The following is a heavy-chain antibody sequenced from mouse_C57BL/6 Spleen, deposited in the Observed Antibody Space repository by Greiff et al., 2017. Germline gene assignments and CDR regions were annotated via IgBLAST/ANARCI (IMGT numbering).Heavy chain of an antibody. D-gene: IGHD1-3*01. CDR1: GFTFSNYW. Sequence: EVKLMESGGGLVQPGGSMKLSCVASGFTFSNYWMNWVRQSPEKGLEWVAQIRLKSDNYATHYAESVKGRFTISRDDSKSSVYLQMNNLRAEDTGIYYCTEWAHWYLDVWGTGTTVTVSS. V-gene: IGHV6-3*01. CDR3: TEWAHWYLDV. J-gene: IGHJ1*03. CDR2: IRLKSDNYAT.